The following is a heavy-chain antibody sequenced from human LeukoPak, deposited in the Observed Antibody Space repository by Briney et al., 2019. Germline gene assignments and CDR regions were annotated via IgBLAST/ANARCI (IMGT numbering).Heavy chain of an antibody. CDR1: GFTFSSYS. J-gene: IGHJ6*03. D-gene: IGHD1-26*01. CDR3: ARDSLPGSYYYGYYYYMDV. CDR2: ISSSSSYI. V-gene: IGHV3-21*01. Sequence: PGGSLRLSCAASGFTFSSYSMNWVRQAPGKGLEWVSSISSSSSYIYYADSVKGRFTISRDNAKNSLYLQMNSLRAEDTAVYYCARDSLPGSYYYGYYYYMDVWGKGTTVTISS.